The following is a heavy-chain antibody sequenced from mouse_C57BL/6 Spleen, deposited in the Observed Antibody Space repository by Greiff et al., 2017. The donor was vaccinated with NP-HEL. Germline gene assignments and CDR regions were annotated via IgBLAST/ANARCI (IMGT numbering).Heavy chain of an antibody. D-gene: IGHD4-1*02. CDR1: GFTFSSYA. CDR2: ISSGGDYI. V-gene: IGHV5-9-1*02. CDR3: TRVSTGTEFAY. J-gene: IGHJ3*01. Sequence: EVKVEESGEGLVKPGGSLKLSCAASGFTFSSYAMSWVRQTPEKRLEWVAYISSGGDYIYYADTVKGRFTISRDNARNTLYLQMSSLKSEDTAMYYCTRVSTGTEFAYWGQGTLVTVSA.